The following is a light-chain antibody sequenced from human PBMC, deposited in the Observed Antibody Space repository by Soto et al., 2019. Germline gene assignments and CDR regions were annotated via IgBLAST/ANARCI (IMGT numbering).Light chain of an antibody. CDR2: GAS. Sequence: EIVMTQSPGTLSVSPGERATLSCGASQSVSSNLAWYQQRPGQAPRLLIYGASTRATGIPARFSGSVSGTEFTLSISSLQSEDFAVYFCQQYHNWVTFGGGTKVEIK. J-gene: IGKJ4*01. CDR1: QSVSSN. V-gene: IGKV3D-15*01. CDR3: QQYHNWVT.